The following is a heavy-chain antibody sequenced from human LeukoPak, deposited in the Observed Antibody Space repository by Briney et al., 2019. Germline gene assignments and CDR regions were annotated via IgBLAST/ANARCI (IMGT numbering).Heavy chain of an antibody. CDR1: GFTFGDYA. D-gene: IGHD5-12*01. CDR3: TRYPSGYDKGGAYYFDY. Sequence: GGSLRLSCTASGFTFGDYAMSWFRQAPGKGLEWVGFIRSKAYGGTTEYAASVKGRFTISRDDSKSIAYLQMNSLKTEDTAVYYCTRYPSGYDKGGAYYFDYWGQGTLVTVSS. J-gene: IGHJ4*02. CDR2: IRSKAYGGTT. V-gene: IGHV3-49*03.